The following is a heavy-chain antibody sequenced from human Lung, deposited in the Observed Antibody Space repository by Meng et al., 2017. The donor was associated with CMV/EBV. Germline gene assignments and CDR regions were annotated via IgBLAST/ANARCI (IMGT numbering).Heavy chain of an antibody. CDR3: ARGAKYTSTWVQYDY. V-gene: IGHV4-59*01. CDR2: VSYKGNT. CDR1: GGSIRYYF. J-gene: IGHJ4*02. Sequence: QVQLQESGPGLVKPSETLSLTCIVSGGSIRYYFWSWIRQPPGKGLEWIGYVSYKGNTKYNPSLKSRVTISLDTSKNQFSLTLTSVTAADAALYYCARGAKYTSTWVQYDYWGQGALVTVSS. D-gene: IGHD6-13*01.